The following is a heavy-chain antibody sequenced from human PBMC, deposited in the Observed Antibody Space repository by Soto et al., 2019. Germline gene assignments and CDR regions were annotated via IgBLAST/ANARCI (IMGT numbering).Heavy chain of an antibody. D-gene: IGHD3-10*01. CDR1: GASLSGHC. J-gene: IGHJ6*03. CDR3: ARGKSPSGTRTFYNYFYMDA. V-gene: IGHV4-34*01. CDR2: IDHNGSP. Sequence: DLEQWGAGLLKPSETLSLTCAVYGASLSGHCWNWIRQPPGKGPEWLGEIDHNGSPNYNPSFNSRVSISTDTSKNQYSLKLSFVTAADTAVYFCARGKSPSGTRTFYNYFYMDAWGKGTTVTVSS.